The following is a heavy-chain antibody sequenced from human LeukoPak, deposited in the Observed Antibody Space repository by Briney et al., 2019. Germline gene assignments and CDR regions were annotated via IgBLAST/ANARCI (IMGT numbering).Heavy chain of an antibody. CDR1: GGSISSSSYY. CDR2: IYYSGST. V-gene: IGHV4-39*07. D-gene: IGHD5-12*01. CDR3: ARTGSDYPYRDWFDP. J-gene: IGHJ5*02. Sequence: SETLSLTCTVSGGSISSSSYYWGWIRQPPGKGLEWIGSIYYSGSTYYNPSLKSRVTMSVDTSKNQFSLKLSSVTAADTAVYYCARTGSDYPYRDWFDPWGQGTLVTVSS.